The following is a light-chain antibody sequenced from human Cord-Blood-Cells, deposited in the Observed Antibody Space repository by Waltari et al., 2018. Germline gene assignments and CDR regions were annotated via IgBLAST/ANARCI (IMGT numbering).Light chain of an antibody. CDR1: SGLNVGTSR. CDR2: YKSDSDK. Sequence: QAVLTQPASLSASPGASASLTCTLRSGLNVGTSRIYWYHQKPGSPPQYLLRYKSDSDKQQGSGVPSRFSGSKDASANAGILLFSGLQSEDEADYYCMIWHSSAWVFGGGTKRTVL. J-gene: IGLJ3*02. V-gene: IGLV5-45*01. CDR3: MIWHSSAWV.